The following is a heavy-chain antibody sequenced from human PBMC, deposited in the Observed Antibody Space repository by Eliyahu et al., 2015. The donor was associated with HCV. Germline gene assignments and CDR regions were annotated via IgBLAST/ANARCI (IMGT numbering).Heavy chain of an antibody. J-gene: IGHJ6*03. CDR1: GGSVSSGSYY. V-gene: IGHV4-39*01. CDR3: ASMFDSTAGYFQYYMDV. CDR2: IYYSGTT. D-gene: IGHD2/OR15-2a*01. Sequence: QLQLQQSGPGLVKPSETLSLTCSVFGGSVSSGSYYWGLVRQPPGKGVEWIWAIYYSGTTYSNPSLMRRVTLSVEASKNQFSLRLSSVTAADTAVYYCASMFDSTAGYFQYYMDVWGEGTTVIVSS.